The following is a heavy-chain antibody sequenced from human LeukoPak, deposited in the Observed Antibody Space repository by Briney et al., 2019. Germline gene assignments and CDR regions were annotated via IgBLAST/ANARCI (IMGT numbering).Heavy chain of an antibody. D-gene: IGHD4-17*01. V-gene: IGHV1-2*02. CDR1: GYTFTGYY. CDR3: ARDPILSSAVTSLDYMDV. CDR2: INPNSGGT. J-gene: IGHJ6*03. Sequence: ASVKVSCKPSGYTFTGYYMHWVRQAPGQGLEWMGWINPNSGGTNYAQKFQGRVTMTRDTSISTAYMELSRLRSDDTAVYYCARDPILSSAVTSLDYMDVWGKGTTVTVSS.